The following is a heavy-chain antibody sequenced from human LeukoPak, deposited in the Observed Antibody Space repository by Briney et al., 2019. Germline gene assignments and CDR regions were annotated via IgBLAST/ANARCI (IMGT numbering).Heavy chain of an antibody. D-gene: IGHD3/OR15-3a*01. Sequence: GGSLRLSCAASGFTFSSYAMSWVRQAPGKGLEWVSAISGSGGSTYYADSVKGRFTISRDNSKNTLYLQMNSLRAEDTAVYYCARDGQDWSVLNWGQGTLVTVSS. J-gene: IGHJ4*02. V-gene: IGHV3-23*01. CDR3: ARDGQDWSVLN. CDR2: ISGSGGST. CDR1: GFTFSSYA.